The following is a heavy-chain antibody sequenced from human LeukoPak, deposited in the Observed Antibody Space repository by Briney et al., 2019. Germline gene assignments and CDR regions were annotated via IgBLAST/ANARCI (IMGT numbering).Heavy chain of an antibody. CDR2: IYYSGST. CDR1: GGSISSSSYY. Sequence: SETLPLTCTVSGGSISSSSYYWGWIRQPPGKGLEWIGSIYYSGSTYYNPSLKSRVTISVDTSKNQFSLKLSSVTAADTAVYYCARHSGGDQPEFDYWGQGTLVTVSS. J-gene: IGHJ4*02. CDR3: ARHSGGDQPEFDY. D-gene: IGHD1-14*01. V-gene: IGHV4-39*01.